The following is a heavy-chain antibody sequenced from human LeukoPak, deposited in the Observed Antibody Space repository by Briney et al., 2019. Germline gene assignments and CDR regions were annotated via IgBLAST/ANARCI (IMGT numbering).Heavy chain of an antibody. D-gene: IGHD3-22*01. J-gene: IGHJ4*02. CDR1: GGTFSSYA. CDR2: IIPIFGTA. Sequence: GSSVKVSCKASGGTFSSYAISWVRQAPGQGLEWMGRIIPIFGTANYAQKFQGRVTITTDESTGTAYMELSSLRSEDTAVYYCARTGPYYYDSSGYFKTDYWGQGTLVTVSS. CDR3: ARTGPYYYDSSGYFKTDY. V-gene: IGHV1-69*05.